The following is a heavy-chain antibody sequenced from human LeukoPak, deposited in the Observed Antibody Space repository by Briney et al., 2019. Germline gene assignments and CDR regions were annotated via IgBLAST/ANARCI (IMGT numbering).Heavy chain of an antibody. D-gene: IGHD2-2*01. CDR3: AGRAEVRAYYFDY. Sequence: SETLSLTCTVSGGSISSGDYYWSWIRQPPGKGLEWIGYIYYSGSTYYNPSLKSRVTISVDASKNQFSLKLSSVTAADTAVYYCAGRAEVRAYYFDYWGQGTLVTVSS. J-gene: IGHJ4*02. CDR1: GGSISSGDYY. CDR2: IYYSGST. V-gene: IGHV4-30-4*08.